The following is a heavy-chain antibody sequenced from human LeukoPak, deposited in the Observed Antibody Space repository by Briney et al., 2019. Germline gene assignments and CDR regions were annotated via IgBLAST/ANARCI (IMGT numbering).Heavy chain of an antibody. CDR2: ISSGSTI. J-gene: IGHJ5*02. V-gene: IGHV3-11*01. D-gene: IGHD3-10*01. CDR1: GFTFSDYY. Sequence: PGGSLRLSCAAPGFTFSDYYMSWIRQAPGKGLEWVSYISSGSTIYYADSVKGRFTISRDNAKNSLYLQMNSLRAEDTAVYYCARDHRTMVRGVTQNWFDPWGQGTLVTVSS. CDR3: ARDHRTMVRGVTQNWFDP.